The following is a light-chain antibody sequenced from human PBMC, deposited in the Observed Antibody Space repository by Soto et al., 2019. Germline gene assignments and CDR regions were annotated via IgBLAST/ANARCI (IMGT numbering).Light chain of an antibody. V-gene: IGLV2-11*01. CDR1: GSDVGDSSH. J-gene: IGLJ3*02. CDR2: EVN. Sequence: QSVLTQPRSVSGSPGQSVTISCTATGSDVGDSSHVSWYQLHPGKVPKLMIYEVNNRLSGVPDRFSASKSGSTTSLTISGLQAEDEAEYYCCLSPGSLTWLFGGGTKLTVL. CDR3: CLSPGSLTWL.